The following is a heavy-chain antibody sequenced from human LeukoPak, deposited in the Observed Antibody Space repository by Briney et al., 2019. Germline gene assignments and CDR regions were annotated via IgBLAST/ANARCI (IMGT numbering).Heavy chain of an antibody. D-gene: IGHD1-26*01. J-gene: IGHJ4*02. CDR3: ANLHWEIXFYYFAY. Sequence: GGSLTLSCAPSGFTFSIYAMSGLRQAPGKGVESVSAISGRGGSTHYADSEKGLFTTSRGNATSTLYLQMNRLRAEDTSLYYCANLHWEIXFYYFAYRRQGTMVTVSS. V-gene: IGHV3-23*01. CDR2: ISGRGGST. CDR1: GFTFSIYA.